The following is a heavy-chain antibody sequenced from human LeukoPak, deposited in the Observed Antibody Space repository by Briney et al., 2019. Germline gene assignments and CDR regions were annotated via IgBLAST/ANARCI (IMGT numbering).Heavy chain of an antibody. CDR3: ARDERVYAILGDFDY. V-gene: IGHV3-7*01. CDR1: RFTFSDYY. J-gene: IGHJ4*02. CDR2: IKEDGSEK. D-gene: IGHD2-8*01. Sequence: GWSLRLSRAASRFTFSDYYMTWVRQAPGRGLEWVANIKEDGSEKNYVDSVKGRFTISRDNAKNSVYLLLNSLTPEDTAVYYCARDERVYAILGDFDYWGQGTLVTVSS.